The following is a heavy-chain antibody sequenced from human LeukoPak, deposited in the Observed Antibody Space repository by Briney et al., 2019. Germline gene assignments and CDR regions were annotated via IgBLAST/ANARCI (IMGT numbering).Heavy chain of an antibody. CDR1: GFTFSSYS. CDR2: ISSSSSYI. D-gene: IGHD6-13*01. CDR3: AREGSWYAYWDY. V-gene: IGHV3-21*01. Sequence: GGSLRLSCAASGFTFSSYSMNWVRQAPGKGLEWVSSISSSSSYIYYADSVKGRFTISRDNAKNSLYLQMNSLRAEDTTVYYCAREGSWYAYWDYWGQGTLDTVSS. J-gene: IGHJ4*02.